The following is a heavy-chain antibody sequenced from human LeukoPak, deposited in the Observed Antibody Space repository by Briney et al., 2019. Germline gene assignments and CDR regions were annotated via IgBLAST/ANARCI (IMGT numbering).Heavy chain of an antibody. V-gene: IGHV3-33*01. Sequence: PGRSLRLSCAASGFTFSSYGMHWVRQAPGKGLEWVAVIWYDGSNKYYADSVKGRFTISRDNSKNTLYLQMNSLRAEDTAVYYCARSTYYYDSSGYYYAQYFDYWGQGTLVTVSS. CDR2: IWYDGSNK. CDR3: ARSTYYYDSSGYYYAQYFDY. CDR1: GFTFSSYG. D-gene: IGHD3-22*01. J-gene: IGHJ4*02.